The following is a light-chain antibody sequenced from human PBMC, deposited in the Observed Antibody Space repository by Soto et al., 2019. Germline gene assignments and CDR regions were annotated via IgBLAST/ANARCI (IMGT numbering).Light chain of an antibody. CDR1: SGSVSTSYY. J-gene: IGLJ2*01. V-gene: IGLV8-61*01. CDR3: VLYMGSGIVV. CDR2: STN. Sequence: QTVVTQEPSFSVSPGGTVTLTCGLSSGSVSTSYYPSWYQQTPGQAPRTLIYSTNTRSSGVPDRFSGSILGNKAALTITGAQADDEPDYYCVLYMGSGIVVFGGGTKVTVL.